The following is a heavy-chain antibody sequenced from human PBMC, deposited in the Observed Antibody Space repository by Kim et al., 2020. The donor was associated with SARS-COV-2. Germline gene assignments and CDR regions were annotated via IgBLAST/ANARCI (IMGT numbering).Heavy chain of an antibody. CDR3: AKARSVYCSSTSCYGFLGAAFDI. CDR1: GFTFDDYA. Sequence: GGSLRLSCAASGFTFDDYAMHWVRQAPGKGLEWVSGISWNSCSIGYADSVSGRFTISRDNAKNSLYLQMNSQRAEDTALYYCAKARSVYCSSTSCYGFLGAAFDIWGQGTMVTVSS. CDR2: ISWNSCSI. J-gene: IGHJ3*02. D-gene: IGHD2-2*01. V-gene: IGHV3-9*01.